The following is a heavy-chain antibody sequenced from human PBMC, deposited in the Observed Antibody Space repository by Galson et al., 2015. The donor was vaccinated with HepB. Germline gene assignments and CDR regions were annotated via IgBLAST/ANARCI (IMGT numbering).Heavy chain of an antibody. D-gene: IGHD1-26*01. CDR2: INPSGGST. J-gene: IGHJ4*02. Sequence: QSGAEVTKPGESLKISCKASGYTFTSYYMHWVRQAPGQGLEWMGIINPSGGSTSYAQKFQGRVTMTRDTSTSTVYMELSSLRSEDTAVYYCARGPGARRPSGLFDYWGQGTLVTVSS. CDR3: ARGPGARRPSGLFDY. CDR1: GYTFTSYY. V-gene: IGHV1-46*01.